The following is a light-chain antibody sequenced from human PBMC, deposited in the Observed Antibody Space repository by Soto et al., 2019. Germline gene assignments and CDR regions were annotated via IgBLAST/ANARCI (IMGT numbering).Light chain of an antibody. CDR3: QQYNDWPFT. J-gene: IGKJ3*01. CDR2: GVS. CDR1: QSVSSSY. V-gene: IGKV3-15*01. Sequence: EIVLTQSPATLSLSPVERVTLSFGASQSVSSSYLAWYQQKPGLAPRLLIYGVSTRATGIPARFSGSESGTEFTLTISSLQSEDFAVYYCQQYNDWPFTFGPGTKVDIK.